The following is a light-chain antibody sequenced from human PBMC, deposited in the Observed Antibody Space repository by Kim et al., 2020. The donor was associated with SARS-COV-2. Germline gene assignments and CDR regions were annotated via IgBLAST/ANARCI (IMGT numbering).Light chain of an antibody. J-gene: IGKJ4*01. CDR1: QSLSSTY. CDR2: GAS. CDR3: QHYGSSVLT. Sequence: EIVLTQSPGTLSLSPGERATLSCRASQSLSSTYLAWYQQKPGQAPRLLIYGASSRATGIQDRLSGSGSGTDFTLTISRLEAEDFAVFYCQHYGSSVLTFGGGTKVDI. V-gene: IGKV3-20*01.